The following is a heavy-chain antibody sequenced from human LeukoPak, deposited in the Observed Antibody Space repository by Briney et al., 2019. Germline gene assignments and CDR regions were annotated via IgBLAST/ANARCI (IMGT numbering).Heavy chain of an antibody. CDR3: ARGSHHSYYYGSGSYYYGMDV. CDR2: IYYSGST. V-gene: IGHV4-59*01. D-gene: IGHD3-10*01. CDR1: GGSISSYY. J-gene: IGHJ6*02. Sequence: SETLSLTCTVSGGSISSYYWSWIRQPPGKGLEWIGYIYYSGSTNYNPSLKSRVTISVDTSKNQFSLKLSSVTAADTAVYYCARGSHHSYYYGSGSYYYGMDVWGQGTTVTVSS.